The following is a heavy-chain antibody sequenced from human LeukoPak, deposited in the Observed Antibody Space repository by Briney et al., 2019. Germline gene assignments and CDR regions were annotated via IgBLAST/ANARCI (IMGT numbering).Heavy chain of an antibody. J-gene: IGHJ3*02. Sequence: PSETLSLTCSVSGDSLDAGGYYWSWIRQPQGKGLEWIAFIYHSGSTYYNTSLESRVNISVDRSKNQFSLKLSFVIAADTAVYYCARDRRDDFWSGTHVAFDIWGQGTMVTVSS. CDR2: IYHSGST. V-gene: IGHV4-30-2*01. D-gene: IGHD3-3*01. CDR1: GDSLDAGGYY. CDR3: ARDRRDDFWSGTHVAFDI.